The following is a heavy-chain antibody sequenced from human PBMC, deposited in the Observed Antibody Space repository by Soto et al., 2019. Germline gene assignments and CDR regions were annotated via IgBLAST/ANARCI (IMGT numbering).Heavy chain of an antibody. J-gene: IGHJ4*02. V-gene: IGHV4-61*01. CDR3: ARDDTYYYGSGSYYQLDY. CDR1: GGSVSSGSYY. Sequence: QVQLQESGPGLVKPSETLSLTCTVSGGSVSSGSYYWSWIRQPPGKGLEWIGYIYYSGSTNYNPSLKSRVTISVDTSKNQFSLKLSSVTAADTAVYYCARDDTYYYGSGSYYQLDYWGQGTLVTVSS. D-gene: IGHD3-10*01. CDR2: IYYSGST.